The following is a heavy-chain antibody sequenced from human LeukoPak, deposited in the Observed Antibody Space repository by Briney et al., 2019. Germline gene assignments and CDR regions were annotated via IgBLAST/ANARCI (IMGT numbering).Heavy chain of an antibody. D-gene: IGHD6-19*01. J-gene: IGHJ4*02. V-gene: IGHV3-74*01. CDR3: ARSSGWYDY. Sequence: GGSLRLSCAGSGFTLRSHWMHWVRQAPGKGLLWVSRISDDGSTTSYADSVKGRFTISRDNAKNTLYLQMNSLRAEDTAVYYCARSSGWYDYWGQGTLVTVSS. CDR2: ISDDGSTT. CDR1: GFTLRSHW.